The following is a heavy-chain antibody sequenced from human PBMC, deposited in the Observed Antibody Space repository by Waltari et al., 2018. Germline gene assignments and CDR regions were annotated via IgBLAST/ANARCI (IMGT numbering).Heavy chain of an antibody. CDR1: GGSISSHY. Sequence: QVQLQESGPGLVKPSETLSLTCTVSGGSISSHYWSWIRQPPGKGLEWIGYIYYRVSTNYNPSRKRRVTISVDTSKNQFSLKLSSVTAADTAVYYCARRQQQLGAFDYWGQGTLVTVSS. D-gene: IGHD6-13*01. J-gene: IGHJ4*02. V-gene: IGHV4-59*11. CDR2: IYYRVST. CDR3: ARRQQQLGAFDY.